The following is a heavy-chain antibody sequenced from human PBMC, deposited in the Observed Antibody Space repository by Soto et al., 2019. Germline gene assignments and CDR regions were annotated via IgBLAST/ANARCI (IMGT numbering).Heavy chain of an antibody. D-gene: IGHD3-9*01. CDR2: INHSGST. J-gene: IGHJ4*02. Sequence: SETLSLTCAVYGGSFSGYYWSWIRQPPGKGLEWIGEINHSGSTNYNPSLKSRVTISVDTSKNQFSLKLSSVTAADTAVYYCARACTDDILTGYYHYFDYWGQGTLVTVSS. CDR1: GGSFSGYY. V-gene: IGHV4-34*01. CDR3: ARACTDDILTGYYHYFDY.